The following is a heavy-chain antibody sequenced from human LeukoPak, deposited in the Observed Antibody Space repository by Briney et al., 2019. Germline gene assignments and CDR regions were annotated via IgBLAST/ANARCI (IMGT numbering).Heavy chain of an antibody. CDR2: INHSGST. V-gene: IGHV4-34*01. D-gene: IGHD6-19*01. CDR3: ASGRWSSGWYLYWFDP. CDR1: GGSFSGYY. J-gene: IGHJ5*02. Sequence: PSETLSLTCAVYGGSFSGYYWSWIRQPPGKGLEWIGEINHSGSTNYNPSLKSRVTISVDTSKNQFSLKLSSVTAADTAVYYCASGRWSSGWYLYWFDPWGQGTLVTVSS.